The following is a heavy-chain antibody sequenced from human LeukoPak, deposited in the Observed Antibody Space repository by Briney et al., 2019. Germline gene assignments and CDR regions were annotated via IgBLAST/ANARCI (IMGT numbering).Heavy chain of an antibody. CDR3: ARGSTNKAAAGTALDY. CDR1: GGSFSGYY. J-gene: IGHJ4*02. Sequence: SETLSLTCAVYGGSFSGYYWSWIRQPPGKGLEWIGESNHRGSTSYNPSLKSRVTISVDTSKNQVSLKLSSVTAADTAAYYCARGSTNKAAAGTALDYWGQGTLVTVSS. CDR2: SNHRGST. V-gene: IGHV4-34*01. D-gene: IGHD6-13*01.